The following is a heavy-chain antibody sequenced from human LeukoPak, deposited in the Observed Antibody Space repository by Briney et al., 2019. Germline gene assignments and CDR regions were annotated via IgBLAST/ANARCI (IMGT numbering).Heavy chain of an antibody. V-gene: IGHV3-23*01. CDR3: ARVVATLGGAFDI. D-gene: IGHD5-12*01. J-gene: IGHJ3*02. CDR1: GGSFSDYY. Sequence: ETLSLTCAVYGGSFSDYYWSWIRQPPGEGLEWVSAISGSGGSTYYADSVKGRFTISRDNSKNTLYLQMNSLRAEDTAVYYCARVVATLGGAFDIWGQGTMVTVSS. CDR2: ISGSGGST.